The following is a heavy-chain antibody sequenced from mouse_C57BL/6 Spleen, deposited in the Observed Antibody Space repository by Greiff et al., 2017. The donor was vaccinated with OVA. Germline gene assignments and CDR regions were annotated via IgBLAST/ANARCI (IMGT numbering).Heavy chain of an antibody. CDR1: GYTFTSYW. D-gene: IGHD2-4*01. CDR3: ARKGDYDERFAY. CDR2: IYPGSGST. Sequence: QVQLKQPGAELVKPGASVKMSCKASGYTFTSYWITWVKQRPGQGLEWIGDIYPGSGSTNYNEKFKSKATLTVDTSSSTAYMQLSSLTSEDSAVYYCARKGDYDERFAYWGQGTLVTVSA. V-gene: IGHV1-55*01. J-gene: IGHJ3*01.